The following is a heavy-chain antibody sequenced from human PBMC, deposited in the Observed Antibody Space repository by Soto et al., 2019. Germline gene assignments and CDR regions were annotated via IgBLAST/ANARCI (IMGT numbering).Heavy chain of an antibody. V-gene: IGHV1-69*13. D-gene: IGHD6-6*01. CDR2: IIPIFGTA. CDR1: GGTFSSYA. J-gene: IGHJ6*02. CDR3: AGSKGSSPTQTKGPAAINYYYGMDV. Sequence: SVKVSCKASGGTFSSYAISWVRQAPGQGLERMGGIIPIFGTANYAQKFQGRVTITADESTSTAYMELSSLRSEDTAVYYCAGSKGSSPTQTKGPAAINYYYGMDVWVQGTTVTVSS.